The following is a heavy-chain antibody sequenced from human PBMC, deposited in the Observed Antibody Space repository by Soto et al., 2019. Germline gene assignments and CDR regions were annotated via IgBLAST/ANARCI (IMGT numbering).Heavy chain of an antibody. D-gene: IGHD3-16*01. CDR1: GYTFTSYS. CDR3: ARVPLGGVTNFGY. Sequence: GASVKVSCKASGYTFTSYSIHWVRQAPGQGLEWMGILHPIVGSTSYAQKFQGRVTMTRDTSTSTVYMELSSLSSEDTAVYYCARVPLGGVTNFGYWGQGTLVTVSS. V-gene: IGHV1-46*01. J-gene: IGHJ4*02. CDR2: LHPIVGST.